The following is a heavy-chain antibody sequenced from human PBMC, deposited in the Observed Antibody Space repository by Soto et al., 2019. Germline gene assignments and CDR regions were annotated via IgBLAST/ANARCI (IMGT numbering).Heavy chain of an antibody. CDR3: ASYGYCSGGSCYSRRNYYYGMDV. D-gene: IGHD2-15*01. Sequence: GGSLRLSCAASGFTFSSYGMHWVRQAPGKGLAWVAVIWYDGSNKYYADSVKGRFTISRDNSKNTLYLQMNSLRAEDTAVYYCASYGYCSGGSCYSRRNYYYGMDVWGQGTTVTVSS. CDR1: GFTFSSYG. CDR2: IWYDGSNK. J-gene: IGHJ6*02. V-gene: IGHV3-33*01.